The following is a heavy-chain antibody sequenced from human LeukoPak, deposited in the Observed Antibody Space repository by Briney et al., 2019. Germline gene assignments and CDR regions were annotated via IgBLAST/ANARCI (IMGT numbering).Heavy chain of an antibody. V-gene: IGHV4-39*01. D-gene: IGHD2-2*01. CDR3: ARGSAAAAEDYFDY. CDR1: GGSISSSGYY. Sequence: SETLSLTCTVSGGSISSSGYYWGWIRQPPGKGLEWTGSIYYSGSTYYNPSLKSRVTISVDTSKNQFSLKLSSVTAADTAVYYCARGSAAAAEDYFDYWGQGTLVTVSS. CDR2: IYYSGST. J-gene: IGHJ4*02.